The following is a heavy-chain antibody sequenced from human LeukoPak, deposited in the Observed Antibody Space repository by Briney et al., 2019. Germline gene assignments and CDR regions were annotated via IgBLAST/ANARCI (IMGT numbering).Heavy chain of an antibody. CDR3: ARDGIGASGDYYWYFDL. Sequence: GALRLSFAASGFPFSRYSVNWGRRAPGKGGEWVSSISSSSTYIYYSDSVKGRFTISRDDAENSVYLQMNSLRVDDTAVYYCARDGIGASGDYYWYFDLWGRGTLLTVSS. J-gene: IGHJ2*01. D-gene: IGHD2-21*01. CDR2: ISSSSTYI. V-gene: IGHV3-21*01. CDR1: GFPFSRYS.